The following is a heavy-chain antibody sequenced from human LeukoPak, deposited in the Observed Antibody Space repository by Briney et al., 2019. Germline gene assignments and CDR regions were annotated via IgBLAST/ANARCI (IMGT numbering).Heavy chain of an antibody. CDR1: GGTFSSYA. Sequence: SVKVSCKASGGTFSSYAISWVRQAPGQGLEWMGGIIPIFGTANYAQKFQGRVTITADESTSTAYMELNSLRAEDTAVYYCARDSHRRVAGIPFYWGQGTLVTVSS. D-gene: IGHD6-19*01. V-gene: IGHV1-69*13. CDR2: IIPIFGTA. J-gene: IGHJ4*02. CDR3: ARDSHRRVAGIPFY.